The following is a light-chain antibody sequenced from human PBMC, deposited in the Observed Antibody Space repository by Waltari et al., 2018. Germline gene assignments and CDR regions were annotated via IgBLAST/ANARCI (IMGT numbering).Light chain of an antibody. J-gene: IGKJ1*01. CDR3: QKYVSLPAT. V-gene: IGKV3-20*01. CDR1: QSVSRF. Sequence: EIVLTQSPRTLSLSPGARATLSCRASQSVSRFLAWYQQKPGQAPRLLIYDASTRATGIPDRFSGSGSGTDFSLTISRLEPEDFAVYYCQKYVSLPATFGQGTKVEIK. CDR2: DAS.